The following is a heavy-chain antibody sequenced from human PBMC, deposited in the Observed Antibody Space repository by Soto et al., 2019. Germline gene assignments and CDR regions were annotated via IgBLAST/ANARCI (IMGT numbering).Heavy chain of an antibody. D-gene: IGHD2-21*02. J-gene: IGHJ6*02. CDR2: ISHGGSNQ. CDR1: GFSFSDFC. V-gene: IGHV3-30*18. Sequence: QVQLVESGGGVVQPGRSLRLSCAPSGFSFSDFCMHWVRQAPGKGLEWVAAISHGGSNQYYGGSVKGRFSISRDHSNNRLYLQMTNLKVEDSAIYFCAKETRSRAVTATRVNGMDVWGQGTTVTVSS. CDR3: AKETRSRAVTATRVNGMDV.